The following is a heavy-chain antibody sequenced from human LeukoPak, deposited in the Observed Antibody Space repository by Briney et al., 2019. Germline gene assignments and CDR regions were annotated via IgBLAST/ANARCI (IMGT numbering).Heavy chain of an antibody. V-gene: IGHV4-34*01. CDR2: INHSGST. CDR3: ARLSLSGVLKH. Sequence: SETLSLTCAVYGGSFSGYYWSWTRQPPGKGLEWIGEINHSGSTNYNPSLKSRVTISVDTSKNQFSLKLSSVTAADTAVYYCARLSLSGVLKHWGQGTLVTVSS. D-gene: IGHD2-8*01. J-gene: IGHJ1*01. CDR1: GGSFSGYY.